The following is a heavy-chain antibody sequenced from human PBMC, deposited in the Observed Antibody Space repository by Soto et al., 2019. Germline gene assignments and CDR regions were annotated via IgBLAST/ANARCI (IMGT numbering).Heavy chain of an antibody. CDR3: ARGDSTDCSNGVCSFFYNHDMDV. J-gene: IGHJ6*02. D-gene: IGHD2-8*01. Sequence: GGSLRLSCAASGFTFSSYGMHWVRQAPGKGLEWVAVISYDGSNKYYADSVKGRFTISRDNSKNTLYLQMTRLTSDDTAIYYCARGDSTDCSNGVCSFFYNHDMDVWGQGTTVTVSS. V-gene: IGHV3-30*03. CDR1: GFTFSSYG. CDR2: ISYDGSNK.